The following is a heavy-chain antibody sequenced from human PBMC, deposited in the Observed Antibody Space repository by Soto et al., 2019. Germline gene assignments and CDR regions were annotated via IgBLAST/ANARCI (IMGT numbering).Heavy chain of an antibody. V-gene: IGHV3-53*04. Sequence: GGSLRLSCAASGFTVSSNYMSWVRQAPGKGLEWVSVIYSGGSTYYSDSVKGRFTISRHNSKNTLYLQMNSLRAEDTAAYYCAGVYGDYEGDAFDIWGQGTMVTVSS. CDR2: IYSGGST. CDR1: GFTVSSNY. D-gene: IGHD4-17*01. J-gene: IGHJ3*02. CDR3: AGVYGDYEGDAFDI.